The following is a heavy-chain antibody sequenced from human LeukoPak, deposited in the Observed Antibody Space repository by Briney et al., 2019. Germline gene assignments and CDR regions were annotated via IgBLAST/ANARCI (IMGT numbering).Heavy chain of an antibody. D-gene: IGHD4-11*01. Sequence: RGSLRLPCAASGFTSSSYAMSTVRQAPGKGLERVSAISGSSGSAYYTDSVKGGFTTSTDNSTNTLYLQMSSRRAEDTAVYYCAKEDYRGDYFVYGGQGTLVSVSS. CDR2: ISGSSGSA. CDR3: AKEDYRGDYFVY. CDR1: GFTSSSYA. J-gene: IGHJ4*02. V-gene: IGHV3-23*01.